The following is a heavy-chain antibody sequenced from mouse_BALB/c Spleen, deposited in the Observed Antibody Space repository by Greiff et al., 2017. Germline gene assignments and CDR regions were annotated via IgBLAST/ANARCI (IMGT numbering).Heavy chain of an antibody. CDR1: GYTFTDYN. Sequence: EVQLQQSGPELVKPGASVKISCKASGYTFTDYNMHWVKQSHGKSLEWIGYIDPFNGGTSYNQKFKGKATLTVDKSSSTAYMHLSSLTSEDSAVYYCARSYGYEAWFAYWGQGTLVTVSA. CDR3: ARSYGYEAWFAY. J-gene: IGHJ3*01. V-gene: IGHV1S29*02. D-gene: IGHD2-2*01. CDR2: IDPFNGGT.